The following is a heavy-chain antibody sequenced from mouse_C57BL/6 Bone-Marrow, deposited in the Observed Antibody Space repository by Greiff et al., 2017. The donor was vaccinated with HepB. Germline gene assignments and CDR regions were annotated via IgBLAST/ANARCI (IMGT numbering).Heavy chain of an antibody. J-gene: IGHJ3*01. D-gene: IGHD4-1*01. V-gene: IGHV6-3*01. CDR3: TDVTGAWFAY. CDR1: GFTFSNYW. CDR2: IRLKSDNYAT. Sequence: EVKVVESGGGLVQPGGSMKLSCVASGFTFSNYWMNWVRQSPEKGLEWVAQIRLKSDNYATHYAESVKGRFTISRDDSKSSVYLQMNNLRAEDTGIYYCTDVTGAWFAYWGQGTLVTVSA.